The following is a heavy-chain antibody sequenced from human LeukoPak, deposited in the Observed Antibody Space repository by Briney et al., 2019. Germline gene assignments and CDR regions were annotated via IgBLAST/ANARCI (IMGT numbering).Heavy chain of an antibody. V-gene: IGHV3-7*03. CDR3: ARVGWELLNLHFDP. CDR2: IKKDGSQK. J-gene: IGHJ5*02. CDR1: GFTFSDKW. D-gene: IGHD1-26*01. Sequence: QSGGSLRLFCVGSGFTFSDKWMSWVRQAPGKGPEWVASIKKDGSQKYYVDSVKGRFTISRDNAQNSLYLQMSSLRVEDTAIYSCARVGWELLNLHFDPWGQGTLVTVSS.